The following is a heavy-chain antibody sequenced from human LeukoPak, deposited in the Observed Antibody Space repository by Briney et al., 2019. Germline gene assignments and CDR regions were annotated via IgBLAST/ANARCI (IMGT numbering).Heavy chain of an antibody. CDR3: ARGVYIAAAQYGY. CDR1: GGSIGTYS. J-gene: IGHJ4*02. D-gene: IGHD6-13*01. V-gene: IGHV4-59*01. CDR2: IYYSGTT. Sequence: PSETLSLTCTVSGGSIGTYSWSWIRQPPGEGLEWMGYIYYSGTTTYNPSLKSRVIISVDQSKTQSSLKLSSVTAADTAVYYCARGVYIAAAQYGYWGQGTLVTVSS.